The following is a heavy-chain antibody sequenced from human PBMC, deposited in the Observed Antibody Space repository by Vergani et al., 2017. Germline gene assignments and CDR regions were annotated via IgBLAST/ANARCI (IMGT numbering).Heavy chain of an antibody. V-gene: IGHV3-30-3*01. D-gene: IGHD6-6*01. CDR2: ISYDGSNK. Sequence: QVQLVESGGGLVKPGGSLRLSCAASGFTFSDYYTSWIRQAPGKGLEWVAVISYDGSNKYYADSVKGRFTISRDNSKNTLYLQMNSLRAEDTAVYYCAKGDSSSPPWGYYGMDVWGQGTTVTVSS. CDR3: AKGDSSSPPWGYYGMDV. CDR1: GFTFSDYY. J-gene: IGHJ6*02.